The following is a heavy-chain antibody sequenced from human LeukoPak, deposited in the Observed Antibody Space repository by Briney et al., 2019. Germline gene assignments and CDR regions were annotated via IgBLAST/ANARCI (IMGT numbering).Heavy chain of an antibody. V-gene: IGHV3-66*02. CDR1: GSTVNTNY. CDR2: IYSGGIT. CDR3: ARRHSSGSN. Sequence: QPGGSLRLSCAASGSTVNTNYMTWVRQAPGKGLEWVAVIYSGGITYYADSVKGRFTISRDNSKNTLYLQMNSLRPEDTAIYFCARRHSSGSNWGQGTLVSVSS. J-gene: IGHJ4*02. D-gene: IGHD6-19*01.